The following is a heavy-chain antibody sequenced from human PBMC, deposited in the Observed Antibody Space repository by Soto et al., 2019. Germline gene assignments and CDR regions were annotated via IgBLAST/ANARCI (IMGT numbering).Heavy chain of an antibody. Sequence: QVQLQQWGAGLLKPSETLSLTCAVYGGSFSGYYWSWIRQPPEKGLEWIGEINHSGSTNYNPSLKSRVTISVDTSKNQFSLKLSSVTAADTAVYYCARGHSVGATDYWGQGTLVTVSS. CDR3: ARGHSVGATDY. CDR1: GGSFSGYY. D-gene: IGHD1-26*01. CDR2: INHSGST. V-gene: IGHV4-34*01. J-gene: IGHJ4*02.